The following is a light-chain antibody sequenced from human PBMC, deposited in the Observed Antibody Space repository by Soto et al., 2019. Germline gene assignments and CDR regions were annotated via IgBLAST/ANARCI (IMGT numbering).Light chain of an antibody. J-gene: IGKJ1*01. CDR3: QHSYSTPRT. Sequence: DIQMTHSPSSLSASVGDRVTITCRASQSISSYLNWYQQKPGKAPKLLIYAASSLQSGVPSRFSGSGSGTDFTLTISSLQPEDFATYYCQHSYSTPRTFGQGTKVDIK. V-gene: IGKV1-39*01. CDR1: QSISSY. CDR2: AAS.